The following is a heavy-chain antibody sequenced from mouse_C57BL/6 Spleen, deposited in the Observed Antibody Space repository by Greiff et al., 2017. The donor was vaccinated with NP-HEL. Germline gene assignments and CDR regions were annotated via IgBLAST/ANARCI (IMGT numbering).Heavy chain of an antibody. V-gene: IGHV1-15*01. Sequence: QVHVKQSGAELVRPGASVTLSCKASGYTFTDYEMHWVKQTPVHGLEWIGAIDPETGGTAYNQKFKGKAILTADKSSSTAYMELRSLTSEDSAVYYCTISYYYGSSYFDYWGQGTTLTVSS. J-gene: IGHJ2*01. CDR1: GYTFTDYE. D-gene: IGHD1-1*01. CDR2: IDPETGGT. CDR3: TISYYYGSSYFDY.